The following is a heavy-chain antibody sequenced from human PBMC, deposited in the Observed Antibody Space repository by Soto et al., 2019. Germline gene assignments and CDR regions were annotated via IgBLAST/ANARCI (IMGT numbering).Heavy chain of an antibody. D-gene: IGHD6-19*01. V-gene: IGHV1-2*02. CDR1: GYTFTGYY. CDR3: ARDRSSGWYGLLDYYGMDV. Sequence: GASVKVSCKASGYTFTGYYMHWVRQAPGQGLEWMGWINPNSGGTNYAQKFQGRVTMTRDTSISTAYMELSRLRSDDTAVYYCARDRSSGWYGLLDYYGMDVWGQGTTVTVSS. J-gene: IGHJ6*02. CDR2: INPNSGGT.